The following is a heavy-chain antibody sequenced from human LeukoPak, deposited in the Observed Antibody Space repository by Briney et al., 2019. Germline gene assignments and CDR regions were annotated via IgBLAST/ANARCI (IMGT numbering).Heavy chain of an antibody. CDR1: GGTFSSYA. CDR3: ARVNRFLAKRELLRLGYYYGMDV. Sequence: ASVTVSCKASGGTFSSYAISWVRQTPGQGLEWMGGIIPIFGTANYAQKFQGRVTITADESTSTAYMELSSLRSEDTAVYYCARVNRFLAKRELLRLGYYYGMDVWGQGTTVTVSS. CDR2: IIPIFGTA. J-gene: IGHJ6*02. V-gene: IGHV1-69*13. D-gene: IGHD1-26*01.